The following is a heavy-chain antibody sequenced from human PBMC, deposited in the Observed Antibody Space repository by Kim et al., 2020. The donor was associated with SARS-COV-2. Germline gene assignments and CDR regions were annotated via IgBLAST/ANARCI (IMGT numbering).Heavy chain of an antibody. CDR1: GGTFSSYA. CDR3: ARLGVIDWFDP. D-gene: IGHD2-21*01. CDR2: IIPILGIA. Sequence: SVKVSCKASGGTFSSYAISWVRQAPGQGLEWMGRIIPILGIANYAQKFQGRVTITADKSTSTAYMELSSLRSEDTAVYYCARLGVIDWFDPWGQGTLVTVSS. J-gene: IGHJ5*02. V-gene: IGHV1-69*04.